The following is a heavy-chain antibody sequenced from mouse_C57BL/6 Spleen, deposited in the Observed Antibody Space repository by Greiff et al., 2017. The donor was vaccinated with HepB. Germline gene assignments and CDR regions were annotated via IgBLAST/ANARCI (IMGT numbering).Heavy chain of an antibody. CDR2: IDPSDSYT. CDR1: GYTFTSYW. D-gene: IGHD1-1*01. V-gene: IGHV1-50*01. CDR3: ARDGSSYVSFYYAMDY. J-gene: IGHJ4*01. Sequence: QVQLKQPGAELVKPGASVKLSCKASGYTFTSYWMQWVKQRPGQGLEWIGEIDPSDSYTNYNQKFKGKATLTVDTSSSTDYMQLSSLTSEDSAVYYCARDGSSYVSFYYAMDYWGQGTSVTVSS.